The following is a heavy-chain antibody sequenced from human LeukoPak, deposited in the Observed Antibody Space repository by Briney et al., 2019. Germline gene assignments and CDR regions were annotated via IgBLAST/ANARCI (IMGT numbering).Heavy chain of an antibody. V-gene: IGHV3-23*01. CDR2: ISGSGGST. CDR3: GSLLPAADSFHGMDV. J-gene: IGHJ6*02. Sequence: GGSLRLSCAASGFTFSSYAMSWVRQAPGKGLEWVSAISGSGGSTYYADSVKGRFTISRDNSKNTLFLQMGNLRAEDMAVYYCGSLLPAADSFHGMDVWGQGTTVTVSS. D-gene: IGHD6-13*01. CDR1: GFTFSSYA.